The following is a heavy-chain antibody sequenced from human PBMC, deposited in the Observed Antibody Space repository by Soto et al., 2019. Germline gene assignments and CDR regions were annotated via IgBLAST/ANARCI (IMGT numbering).Heavy chain of an antibody. CDR2: ISYDGSNK. J-gene: IGHJ4*02. D-gene: IGHD5-18*01. Sequence: PGGSLRLSCAASGFTFSSYGMHWVRQAPGKGLEWVAVISYDGSNKYYADSVKGRFTISRDNSKNTLYLQMNSLRAEDTAVYYCAKDLSPVDTAESGFSYWGQGTLVTGSS. CDR1: GFTFSSYG. CDR3: AKDLSPVDTAESGFSY. V-gene: IGHV3-30*18.